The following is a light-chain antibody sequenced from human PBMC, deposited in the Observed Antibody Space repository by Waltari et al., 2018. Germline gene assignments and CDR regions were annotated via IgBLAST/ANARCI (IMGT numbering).Light chain of an antibody. CDR3: QQYYSPPLT. V-gene: IGKV4-1*01. CDR2: WAS. CDR1: QSVLYSSNNKNY. J-gene: IGKJ1*01. Sequence: DIVMTQSPDSLAVSLGERATINCKSSQSVLYSSNNKNYLAWYQQKPGQPPKLLICWASIRESGVPDRFSGSGSGTDFTLTISSLQAEDVAVYYCQQYYSPPLTFGQGTKVEIK.